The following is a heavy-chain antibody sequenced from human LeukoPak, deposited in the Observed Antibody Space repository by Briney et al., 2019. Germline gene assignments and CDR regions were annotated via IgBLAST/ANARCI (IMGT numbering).Heavy chain of an antibody. CDR3: AKDLGYCSSTSCYGIPHYYYSYYGMDY. Sequence: GGSLRLCCAASGFTFSSYGMHWVRQAPGKGLEWVAVISYDGSNKYYADSVKGRFTISRDNSKNTLYLQMNSLRAEDTAVYYCAKDLGYCSSTSCYGIPHYYYSYYGMDYWGQGTTVTVSS. CDR1: GFTFSSYG. J-gene: IGHJ6*02. CDR2: ISYDGSNK. D-gene: IGHD2-2*01. V-gene: IGHV3-30*18.